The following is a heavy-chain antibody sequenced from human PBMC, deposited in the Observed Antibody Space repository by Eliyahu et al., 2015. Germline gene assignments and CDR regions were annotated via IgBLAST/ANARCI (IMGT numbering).Heavy chain of an antibody. J-gene: IGHJ4*02. V-gene: IGHV1-2*02. Sequence: QVQLVQSGAEVKKPGASVKVXCXASGYTFTGYYLHXVRQAPGQGLQWMGWINPDTGGTNFARKFQGRVTLTRDASISTVYMDLSRLTSDDSAVYFCARDDDTDFQYFDYWGQGTLVTVSS. CDR2: INPDTGGT. CDR1: GYTFTGYY. D-gene: IGHD1-1*01. CDR3: ARDDDTDFQYFDY.